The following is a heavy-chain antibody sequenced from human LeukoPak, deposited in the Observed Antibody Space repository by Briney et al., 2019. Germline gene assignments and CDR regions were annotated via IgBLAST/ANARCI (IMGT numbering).Heavy chain of an antibody. V-gene: IGHV3-23*01. D-gene: IGHD4-17*01. Sequence: PGGSLRLSCAASGFPFRRYAMRWVRQAPGKGLEWGSAISGSSGSTYYADSVKGRFPIPRDNSKNTLYLQMNSLRAEDTAVYYYAKDWYYGDYGPNYFDYWGQGTLVTVSS. CDR3: AKDWYYGDYGPNYFDY. CDR1: GFPFRRYA. J-gene: IGHJ4*02. CDR2: ISGSSGST.